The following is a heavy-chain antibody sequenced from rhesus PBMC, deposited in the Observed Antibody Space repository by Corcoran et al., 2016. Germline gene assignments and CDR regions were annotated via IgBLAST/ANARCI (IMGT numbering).Heavy chain of an antibody. CDR2: IYGSSTRT. CDR3: AGAVGQRLVRDYGLDS. Sequence: QVQLQESGPGVVKPSETLSLTCAVSGGSISDSYRWSWIRQPPGKGLEWIGYIYGSSTRTNYNPSLKSRVTISKDPSKNQCSLKLSSVTAADTAVYYCAGAVGQRLVRDYGLDSWGQGVVVTVSS. CDR1: GGSISDSYR. J-gene: IGHJ6*01. V-gene: IGHV4S10*01. D-gene: IGHD6S26*01.